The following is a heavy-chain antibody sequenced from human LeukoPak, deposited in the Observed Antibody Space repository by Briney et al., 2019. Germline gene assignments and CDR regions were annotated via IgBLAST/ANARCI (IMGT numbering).Heavy chain of an antibody. CDR2: IYPGDSDT. CDR1: GYNFPNYW. J-gene: IGHJ4*02. D-gene: IGHD4-23*01. CDR3: ARPRGNSYYFAY. Sequence: KVGESLKISLQGSGYNFPNYWITWVRQIPGEGLKWMGIIYPGDSDTKYSPPFQGQVTISADKSISTAYLQWSNLKSSDTAIYYCARPRGNSYYFAYWGQGTLVTVSS. V-gene: IGHV5-51*01.